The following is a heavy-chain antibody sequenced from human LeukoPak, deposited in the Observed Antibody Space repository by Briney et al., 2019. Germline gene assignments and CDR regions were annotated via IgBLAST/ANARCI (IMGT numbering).Heavy chain of an antibody. CDR3: AKTDGDYADY. Sequence: GGSLRLSCAASGFTFSSYWMSWVRQAPGKGLEWVAVISYDGSNKYYADSVKGRFTISRDNSKNTLYLQMNSLRAEDTAVYYCAKTDGDYADYWGQGTLVTVSS. D-gene: IGHD4-17*01. CDR1: GFTFSSYW. V-gene: IGHV3-30*18. J-gene: IGHJ4*02. CDR2: ISYDGSNK.